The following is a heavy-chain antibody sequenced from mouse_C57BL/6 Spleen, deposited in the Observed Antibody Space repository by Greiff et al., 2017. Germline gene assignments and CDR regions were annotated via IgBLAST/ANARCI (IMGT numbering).Heavy chain of an antibody. V-gene: IGHV1-82*01. J-gene: IGHJ2*01. CDR1: GYAFCSSW. Sequence: VQLQQSGPELVKPGASVKISCKASGYAFCSSWMNWVKQRPGKGLEWIGRIYPGDGDTNYNGKFKGKATLTADESSSTAYMQLSSLTSEDSAVYFCAREGTAQAYFDYWGQGTTLTVSS. CDR3: AREGTAQAYFDY. CDR2: IYPGDGDT. D-gene: IGHD3-2*02.